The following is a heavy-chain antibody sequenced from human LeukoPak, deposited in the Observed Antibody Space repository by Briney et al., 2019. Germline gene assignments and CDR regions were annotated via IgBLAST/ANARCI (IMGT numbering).Heavy chain of an antibody. CDR1: GYTFPGYY. CDR3: AREAITIFALVRTQTTKGPHRFDP. D-gene: IGHD3-3*01. Sequence: SVKVSCKASGYTFPGYYLHWVRQAPGQGLEWMGWINPNSGGTNYSQKFQGRVTMTRDTSISTVYMELSSLRSEDTAVYYCAREAITIFALVRTQTTKGPHRFDPWGQGTLVTVSS. J-gene: IGHJ5*02. CDR2: INPNSGGT. V-gene: IGHV1-2*02.